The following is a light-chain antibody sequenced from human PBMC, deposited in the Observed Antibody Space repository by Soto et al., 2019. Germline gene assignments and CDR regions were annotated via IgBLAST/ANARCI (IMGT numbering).Light chain of an antibody. J-gene: IGLJ1*01. CDR3: QVWDVSTFHPYL. Sequence: SYELAQPPSVSVALGQTARVTCGCNNIGRKSVRWYQQMPCQAPVLVVSDYSDRPSGIPERFSGSKSGNTATLTISRVEAGDEAEYYCQVWDVSTFHPYLFGTGTKVTVL. V-gene: IGLV3-21*02. CDR2: DYS. CDR1: NIGRKS.